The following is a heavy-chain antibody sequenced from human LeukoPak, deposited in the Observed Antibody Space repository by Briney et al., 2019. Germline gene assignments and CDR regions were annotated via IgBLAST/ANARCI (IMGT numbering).Heavy chain of an antibody. CDR2: ISWNSGSI. D-gene: IGHD5-18*01. CDR1: GFTFDDYA. Sequence: PGRSLRLSCAASGFTFDDYAMHWVRQAPGKGLEWVSGISWNSGSIGYADSVKGRFTISRDNAKNSLYLQMNSLRAEDTAVYYCARILESYSGADYWGQGTLVTVSS. CDR3: ARILESYSGADY. V-gene: IGHV3-9*01. J-gene: IGHJ4*02.